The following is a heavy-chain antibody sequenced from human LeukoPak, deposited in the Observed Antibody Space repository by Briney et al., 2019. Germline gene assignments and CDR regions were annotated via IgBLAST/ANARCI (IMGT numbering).Heavy chain of an antibody. V-gene: IGHV4-39*01. Sequence: SETLSLTCTVSGGSISSSSYYWGRIRQPPGKGLEWIGSIYYSGSTYYNPSLKSRVTLSVDTSKDQFSLKLSSVTAADTAVYYCARPTITMVRGFDPWGQGSLVTVSS. CDR2: IYYSGST. CDR3: ARPTITMVRGFDP. J-gene: IGHJ5*02. D-gene: IGHD3-10*01. CDR1: GGSISSSSYY.